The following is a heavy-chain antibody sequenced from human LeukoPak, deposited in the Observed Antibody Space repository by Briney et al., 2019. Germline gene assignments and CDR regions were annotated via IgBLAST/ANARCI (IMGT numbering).Heavy chain of an antibody. CDR2: ININGGRT. V-gene: IGHV3-64D*09. D-gene: IGHD2-8*01. CDR3: VKDKWIDH. J-gene: IGHJ4*02. CDR1: GFTFSSYT. Sequence: GGSLRLSCSVSGFTFSSYTMHWVRQAPGKGLEYVSSININGGRTYYADTVKGRFTISRDNSKNMLYLQMSSLRAEDTAVYYCVKDKWIDHWGQGTLVTVSS.